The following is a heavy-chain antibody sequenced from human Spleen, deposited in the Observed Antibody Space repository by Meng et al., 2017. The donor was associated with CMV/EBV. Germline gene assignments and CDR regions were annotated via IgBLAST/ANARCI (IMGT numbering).Heavy chain of an antibody. Sequence: GESLKISCAASGFTFDDYAMHWVRQALGKGLEWVSLISWDGGSTYYADSVKGRFTISRDNSKNSLYLQMNSLRAEDTAFYYCAKDREGRENYFDYWGQGTLVTVSS. J-gene: IGHJ4*02. CDR3: AKDREGRENYFDY. CDR1: GFTFDDYA. CDR2: ISWDGGST. V-gene: IGHV3-43D*03. D-gene: IGHD1-26*01.